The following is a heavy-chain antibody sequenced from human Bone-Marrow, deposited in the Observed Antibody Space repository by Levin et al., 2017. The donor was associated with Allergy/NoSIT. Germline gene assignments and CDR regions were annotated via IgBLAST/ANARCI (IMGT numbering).Heavy chain of an antibody. J-gene: IGHJ3*02. Sequence: ASVKVSCKASGFTFTSSAVQWVRQARGQRLEWIGWIVVGSGNTNYAQKFQERVTITRDMSTSTAYMELSSLRSEDTAVYYCAAGAGSSWYISTTDDAFDIWGQGTMVTVSS. V-gene: IGHV1-58*01. CDR1: GFTFTSSA. CDR2: IVVGSGNT. D-gene: IGHD6-13*01. CDR3: AAGAGSSWYISTTDDAFDI.